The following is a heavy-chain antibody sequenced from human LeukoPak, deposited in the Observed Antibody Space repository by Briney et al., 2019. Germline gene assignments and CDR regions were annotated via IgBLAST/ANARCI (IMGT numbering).Heavy chain of an antibody. CDR2: ISSSGSNI. Sequence: GGSLRLSCAASGFTFSSYAMNWVRQAPGKGLEWVSYISSSGSNIYYADSVKGRYTISRDNAKNSLYLQVNSLRAEDTAVYYCARGITAASGVFDYWGQGTLVTVSS. D-gene: IGHD6-13*01. J-gene: IGHJ4*02. CDR3: ARGITAASGVFDY. V-gene: IGHV3-48*01. CDR1: GFTFSSYA.